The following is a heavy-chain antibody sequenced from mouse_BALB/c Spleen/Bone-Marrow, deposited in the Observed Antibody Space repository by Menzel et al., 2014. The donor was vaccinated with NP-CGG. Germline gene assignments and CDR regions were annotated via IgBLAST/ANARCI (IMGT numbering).Heavy chain of an antibody. CDR1: GFSFNSYG. J-gene: IGHJ3*01. CDR2: ISGGGSYT. Sequence: EVNLVESGGGLVKSGGSLKLSCAASGFSFNSYGMSWVRQTPEKRLEWVATISGGGSYTFYPDSVKGRFTISRDNAKNSLYLQLSSLRSEDTALYYCARHAYYDQREVSFVYWGQGTLVTVSA. D-gene: IGHD2-4*01. CDR3: ARHAYYDQREVSFVY. V-gene: IGHV5-9-2*01.